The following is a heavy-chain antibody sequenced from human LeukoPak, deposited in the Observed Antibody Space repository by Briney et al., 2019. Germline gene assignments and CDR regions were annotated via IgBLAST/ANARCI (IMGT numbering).Heavy chain of an antibody. J-gene: IGHJ4*02. CDR2: ISYDGSNK. Sequence: GGSLRLSCAASGFTFSSYAMHWVRQAPGKGLEWVAVISYDGSNKYYADSVKGRFTTSRDNSKNTLYLQMNSLRAEDTAVYYCARDLWVVVPAAPDYWGQGTLVTVSS. CDR1: GFTFSSYA. V-gene: IGHV3-30*01. D-gene: IGHD2-2*01. CDR3: ARDLWVVVPAAPDY.